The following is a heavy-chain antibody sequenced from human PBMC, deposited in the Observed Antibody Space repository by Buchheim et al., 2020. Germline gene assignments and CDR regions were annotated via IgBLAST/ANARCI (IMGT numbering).Heavy chain of an antibody. V-gene: IGHV3-30*18. CDR2: LAYHGRIK. J-gene: IGHJ6*02. CDR3: AKAYYYGSGSYYSDLGYYYGMDV. Sequence: QVQLVESGGGVVQPGTSLRLSCGASGFTFNSYXMHWVRQAPGKGLGWVAVLAYHGRIKYYADSVKGRFTXSRDTSKTMVILQMNSLRSEDTAVYYCAKAYYYGSGSYYSDLGYYYGMDVWGQGT. D-gene: IGHD3-10*01. CDR1: GFTFNSYX.